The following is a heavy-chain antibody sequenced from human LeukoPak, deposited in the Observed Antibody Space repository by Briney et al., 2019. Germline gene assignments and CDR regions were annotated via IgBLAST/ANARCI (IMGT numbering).Heavy chain of an antibody. CDR3: AREPLNYGDYRNCFDP. CDR1: GYTFTSYG. D-gene: IGHD4-17*01. Sequence: ASVNVSCKASGYTFTSYGISWVRQAPGQGLEWMGWISAYNGNTNYAQKLQGRVTMTTDTSTSTAYMKLSSLRSEDTAVYYCAREPLNYGDYRNCFDPWGQGTLVTVSS. CDR2: ISAYNGNT. J-gene: IGHJ5*02. V-gene: IGHV1-18*01.